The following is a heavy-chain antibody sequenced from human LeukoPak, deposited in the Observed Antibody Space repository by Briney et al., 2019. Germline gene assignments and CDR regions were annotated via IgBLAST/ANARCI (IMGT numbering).Heavy chain of an antibody. D-gene: IGHD3-3*01. CDR2: IRSKANSYAT. J-gene: IGHJ4*02. CDR3: TRRAKDTGFGVAPFYY. CDR1: GFTFSGSA. V-gene: IGHV3-73*01. Sequence: GGSLRLSCAASGFTFSGSAMHWVRQASGKGLEWVGRIRSKANSYATAYAASVKGRITISRDDSKNTAYLQMSSLKTEDTAVYYCTRRAKDTGFGVAPFYYGGQGNLVTVSS.